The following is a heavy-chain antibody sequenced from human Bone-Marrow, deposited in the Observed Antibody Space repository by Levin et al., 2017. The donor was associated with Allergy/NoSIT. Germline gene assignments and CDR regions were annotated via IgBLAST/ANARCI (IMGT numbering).Heavy chain of an antibody. V-gene: IGHV4-30-4*02. J-gene: IGHJ4*02. D-gene: IGHD3-16*02. CDR3: ARAAYYEFVWGSFRFFDH. Sequence: PSDTLSLTCAVSGGSLTNGDYYWSWIRQSPGKGLEWIGYIYYSGSTYYNPSLKSRVLISIDTSENQFSLKLKSVTAADTAVYFCARAAYYEFVWGSFRFFDHWGQGSLVTVSS. CDR2: IYYSGST. CDR1: GGSLTNGDYY.